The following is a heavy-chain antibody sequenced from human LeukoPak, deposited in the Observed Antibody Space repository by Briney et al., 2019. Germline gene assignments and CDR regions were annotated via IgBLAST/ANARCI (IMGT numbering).Heavy chain of an antibody. V-gene: IGHV3-30*18. CDR3: AKANDYGDYSWYFDY. CDR1: GFTFSSYG. J-gene: IGHJ4*02. Sequence: GGSLRLSCAASGFTFSSYGMHWVPQAPGKGLEWVAVISYDGSNKYYADSVKGRFTISRDNSKNTLYLQMNSLRAEDTAVYYCAKANDYGDYSWYFDYWGQGTLVTVSS. D-gene: IGHD4-17*01. CDR2: ISYDGSNK.